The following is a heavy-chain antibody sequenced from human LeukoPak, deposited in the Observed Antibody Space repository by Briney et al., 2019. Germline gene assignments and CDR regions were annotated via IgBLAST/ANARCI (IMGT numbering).Heavy chain of an antibody. V-gene: IGHV3-66*02. D-gene: IGHD4-17*01. CDR1: GLTVSSNY. J-gene: IGHJ6*03. CDR3: ASPIYGDYHYYMDV. Sequence: GGTLRLSCAASGLTVSSNYMSWVRQAPGKGLEGVSVIYSGGSTYYTDSVKGRFTISRDNSQNTLYLQMNSLRAEDTAVYYCASPIYGDYHYYMDVRGKGTTVTVSS. CDR2: IYSGGST.